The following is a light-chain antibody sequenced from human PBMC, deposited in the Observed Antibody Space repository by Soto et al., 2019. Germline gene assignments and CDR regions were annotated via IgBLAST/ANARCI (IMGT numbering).Light chain of an antibody. CDR1: QTVTSTY. Sequence: EIVLTQSPGTLSLSPGERATLACRASQTVTSTYLAWYQRKPVQAPSLLIYGASSRATDIPDRFSGSGSGTDFTLTITRLEPEDFEVDFCQQYAGSPSTFGQGTKVEIK. J-gene: IGKJ1*01. V-gene: IGKV3-20*01. CDR3: QQYAGSPST. CDR2: GAS.